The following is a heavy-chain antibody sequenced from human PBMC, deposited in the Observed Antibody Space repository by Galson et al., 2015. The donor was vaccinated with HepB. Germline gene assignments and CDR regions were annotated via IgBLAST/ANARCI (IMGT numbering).Heavy chain of an antibody. V-gene: IGHV1-2*06. Sequence: SVKVSCKASGYTFTGYYMHWMRQAPGQGLEWMGRINPNNDGTNYAQKFRGRVTMTRDTSTRADYLKLSRLRPDDTAVYYCAREAGYGDYWYFDRWGRAPWSLSPQ. D-gene: IGHD4-17*01. J-gene: IGHJ2*01. CDR2: INPNNDGT. CDR1: GYTFTGYY. CDR3: AREAGYGDYWYFDR.